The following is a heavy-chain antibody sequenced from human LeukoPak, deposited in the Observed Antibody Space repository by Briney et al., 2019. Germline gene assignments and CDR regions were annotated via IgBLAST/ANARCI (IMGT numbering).Heavy chain of an antibody. CDR2: IIPLFDSA. CDR3: ARDRIGSTWRSVFDF. V-gene: IGHV1-69*06. D-gene: IGHD6-13*01. J-gene: IGHJ4*02. CDR1: GGSFTTYT. Sequence: ASVKVSCKASGGSFTTYTISWVRRAPGQGLEWMGGIIPLFDSASYAQRFQGRVTITADTSTSTAYMDLNSLTSEDTAVYYCARDRIGSTWRSVFDFWGQGTLVTVSS.